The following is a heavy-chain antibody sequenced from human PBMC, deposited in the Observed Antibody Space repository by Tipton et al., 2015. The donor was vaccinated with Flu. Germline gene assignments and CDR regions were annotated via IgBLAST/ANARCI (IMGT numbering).Heavy chain of an antibody. D-gene: IGHD4-17*01. CDR3: ARGDYGDYDHEADGFDI. J-gene: IGHJ3*02. Sequence: TLSLTCAVSDYSISTGYYWGWIRQPPGKGLEWIASMYHSGKTHYKPSLKSRVTISVDTSNNHFSLKLYSVTVADTAMYYCARGDYGDYDHEADGFDIWGQGTLVTVS. CDR2: MYHSGKT. CDR1: DYSISTGYY. V-gene: IGHV4-38-2*01.